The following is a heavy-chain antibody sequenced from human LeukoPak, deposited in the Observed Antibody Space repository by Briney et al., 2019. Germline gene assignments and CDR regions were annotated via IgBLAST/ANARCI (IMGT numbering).Heavy chain of an antibody. CDR1: GGSISSGSYY. CDR2: IYHSGST. CDR3: ARDVLRGIDY. V-gene: IGHV4-61*02. Sequence: SQTLSLTCTVSGGSISSGSYYWSWIRQPAGKGLEWIGSIYHSGSTYYNPSLKSRVTISVDTSKNQFSLKLSSVTAADTAVYYCARDVLRGIDYWGQGTLVTVSS. D-gene: IGHD3-10*01. J-gene: IGHJ4*02.